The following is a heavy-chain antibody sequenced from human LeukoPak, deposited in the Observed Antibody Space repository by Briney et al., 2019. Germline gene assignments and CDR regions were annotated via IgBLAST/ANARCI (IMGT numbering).Heavy chain of an antibody. Sequence: ASVKVSCKASGYTFTSYDINWVRQATGQGLEWMGWMNPNSGNTGYAQKFQGRVTITRNTSISTAYMGLSSLRSEDTAVYYCARTSSSFYWFDPWGQGTLVTVSS. D-gene: IGHD2-15*01. CDR3: ARTSSSFYWFDP. J-gene: IGHJ5*02. CDR2: MNPNSGNT. V-gene: IGHV1-8*03. CDR1: GYTFTSYD.